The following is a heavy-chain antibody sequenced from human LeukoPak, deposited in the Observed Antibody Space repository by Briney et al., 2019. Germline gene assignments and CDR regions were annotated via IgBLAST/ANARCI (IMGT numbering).Heavy chain of an antibody. V-gene: IGHV3-30*02. D-gene: IGHD1-26*01. Sequence: GVSLRLSSAASGFTFSSYGMHWVRQAPGKGLEWEAFIRYDGSNKYYADSVKGRFTISRDNSKNTLYLQMNSLRAEDTAVYYCAKDRKSGSKKVYYFDYWGQGTLVTVSS. CDR2: IRYDGSNK. CDR1: GFTFSSYG. CDR3: AKDRKSGSKKVYYFDY. J-gene: IGHJ4*02.